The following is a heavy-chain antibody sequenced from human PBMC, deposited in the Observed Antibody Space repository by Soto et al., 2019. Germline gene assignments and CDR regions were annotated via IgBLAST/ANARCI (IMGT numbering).Heavy chain of an antibody. V-gene: IGHV3-15*07. J-gene: IGHJ5*02. CDR2: FKSKADGGTT. CDR3: TTRLYH. Sequence: GSLILSCAASGFTFSNSWMNWVRQAPGKGPEWVARFKSKADGGTTDYAAPVEGRFIISRDDSKSMLYLQMNSLKTEDTAVYFCTTRLYHWGQGTLVTVSS. CDR1: GFTFSNSW.